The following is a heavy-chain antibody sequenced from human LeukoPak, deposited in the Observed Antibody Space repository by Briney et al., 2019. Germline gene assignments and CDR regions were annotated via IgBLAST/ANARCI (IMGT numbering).Heavy chain of an antibody. CDR2: IKQDGSEK. CDR3: AGFGNYY. D-gene: IGHD1-7*01. Sequence: GGSLRLSCAASGFTFSSNWMSWVRQAPGKGLEWVANIKQDGSEKYYVDSVKGRFTISRDNAKNSLYLQMNSLRVEDTAVYYCAGFGNYYWGQGTLVTVSS. J-gene: IGHJ4*02. V-gene: IGHV3-7*01. CDR1: GFTFSSNW.